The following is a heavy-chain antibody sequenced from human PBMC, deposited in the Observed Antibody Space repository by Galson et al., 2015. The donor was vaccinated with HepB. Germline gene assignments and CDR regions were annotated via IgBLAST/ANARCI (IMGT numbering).Heavy chain of an antibody. CDR1: GFTFSSYA. J-gene: IGHJ4*02. CDR2: ISYDGSNK. Sequence: SLRLSCAASGFTFSSYAMHWVRQAPGKGLEWVAVISYDGSNKYYADSVKGRFTISRDNSKNTLYLQMNSLRAEDTAVYYCARDLNWNYVDYWGQGTLVTVSS. CDR3: ARDLNWNYVDY. D-gene: IGHD1-20*01. V-gene: IGHV3-30-3*01.